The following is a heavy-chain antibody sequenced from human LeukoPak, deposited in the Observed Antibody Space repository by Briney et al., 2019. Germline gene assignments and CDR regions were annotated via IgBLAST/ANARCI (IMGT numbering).Heavy chain of an antibody. Sequence: PGGSLRLSCAAFGFTFNNYNMNWVRQAPGKALEWVSSITSSGTYIFYADSVKGRFTISRDNSKNTLYLQMNSLETEDTAVYYCARTVSSSRYYDSSGFYNRWAFDYWGQGTLVTVSS. CDR1: GFTFNNYN. J-gene: IGHJ4*02. D-gene: IGHD3-22*01. CDR2: ITSSGTYI. V-gene: IGHV3-21*01. CDR3: ARTVSSSRYYDSSGFYNRWAFDY.